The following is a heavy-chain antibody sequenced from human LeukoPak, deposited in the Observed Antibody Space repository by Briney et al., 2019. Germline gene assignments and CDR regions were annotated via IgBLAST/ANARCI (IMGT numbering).Heavy chain of an antibody. CDR3: ARVAGSTNYYGSGSYYNRAFDI. CDR2: IIPILGIA. Sequence: ASVKVSCKASGGTFSSYAISWGRQAPGQGLEWMGRIIPILGIANYAQKFQGRVTITADKSTSTAYMALSSPRSEDTAVYYCARVAGSTNYYGSGSYYNRAFDIWGQGTMVTVSS. CDR1: GGTFSSYA. D-gene: IGHD3-10*01. V-gene: IGHV1-69*04. J-gene: IGHJ3*02.